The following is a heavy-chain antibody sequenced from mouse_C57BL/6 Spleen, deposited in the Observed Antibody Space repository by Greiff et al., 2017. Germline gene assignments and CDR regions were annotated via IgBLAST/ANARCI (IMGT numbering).Heavy chain of an antibody. CDR1: GYTFTNYW. D-gene: IGHD1-1*01. J-gene: IGHJ4*01. Sequence: QVQLQQSGAELVRPGTSVKMSCKASGYTFTNYWIGWAKQRPGHGLEWIGDIYPGGGYTNYNEKFKGKATLTADKSSSTAYMQFRSLTSEDSAIYYCARGSSNYAMDYWGQGTSVTVSS. CDR2: IYPGGGYT. CDR3: ARGSSNYAMDY. V-gene: IGHV1-63*01.